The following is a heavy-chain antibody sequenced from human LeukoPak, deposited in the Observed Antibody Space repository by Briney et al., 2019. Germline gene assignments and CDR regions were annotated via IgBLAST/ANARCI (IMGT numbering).Heavy chain of an antibody. CDR2: PRYVGTVK. J-gene: IGHJ4*02. D-gene: IGHD3-3*01. Sequence: PGGSLRLSCADSDFSLSYPGMYWVRQAPGKGLEWVAYPRYVGTVKYYAESVKGRFTISRDNSKNTLYLQMNSLRDEDTAVYYCARVFGVAGIDFWGQGTLVTVSS. CDR1: DFSLSYPG. CDR3: ARVFGVAGIDF. V-gene: IGHV3-30*02.